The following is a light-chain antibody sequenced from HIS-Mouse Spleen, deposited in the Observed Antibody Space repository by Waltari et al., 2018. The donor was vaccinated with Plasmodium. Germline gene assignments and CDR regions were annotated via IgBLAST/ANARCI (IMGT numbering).Light chain of an antibody. CDR3: QQYNNWSFT. CDR2: GAS. J-gene: IGKJ3*01. Sequence: EIVMTPSPATLSVSPGERATLSCRPSQSVSSNLAWYQQKPGQAHRLLIYGASTRATGIPARFSGSGSGTEFTLTISSLQSEDFAVYYCQQYNNWSFTFGPGTKVDIK. CDR1: QSVSSN. V-gene: IGKV3-15*01.